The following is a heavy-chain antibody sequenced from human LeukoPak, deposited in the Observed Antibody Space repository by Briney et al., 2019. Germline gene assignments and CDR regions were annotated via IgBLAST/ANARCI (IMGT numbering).Heavy chain of an antibody. V-gene: IGHV4-59*01. Sequence: TPSETLSLTCTVSGDSISSYYWSWIRQPPGKGLEWIGHTYYSGSTTYNPSLKSRVNISADRSRNQFSLKLSSVTAADTALYYCAREYCGGGSCGWFDPWGQGTLVTVSS. J-gene: IGHJ5*02. CDR3: AREYCGGGSCGWFDP. CDR1: GDSISSYY. CDR2: TYYSGST. D-gene: IGHD2-15*01.